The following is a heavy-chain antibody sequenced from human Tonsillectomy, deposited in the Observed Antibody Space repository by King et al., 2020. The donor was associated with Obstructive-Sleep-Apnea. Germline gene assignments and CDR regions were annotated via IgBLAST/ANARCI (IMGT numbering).Heavy chain of an antibody. D-gene: IGHD6-13*01. CDR1: GGSISSSSHY. CDR2: IYQSGST. V-gene: IGHV4-39*01. CDR3: AGHIELATGHYYYALDV. Sequence: QLQESGPGLVKPSETLSLTCTVSGGSISSSSHYWAWIRQTPGKGLEWIGSIYQSGSTHYNPSLKSRVTILVDRSKNQFSLKLSSVTAADTAVYSCAGHIELATGHYYYALDVWGQGTTVTVSS. J-gene: IGHJ6*02.